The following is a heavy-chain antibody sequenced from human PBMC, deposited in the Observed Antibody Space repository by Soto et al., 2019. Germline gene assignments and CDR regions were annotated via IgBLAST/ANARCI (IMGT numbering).Heavy chain of an antibody. Sequence: PGQCMRLSRAPAAFSFSAYYMSWIRQPPGKWLEWVSYISSTGSTIYNADSVKNRFTISRDNAKNSRYLQINSRRAENTAVYYCARDPPRIQLGRRRFDYWGQGTLVTGSS. CDR3: ARDPPRIQLGRRRFDY. CDR1: AFSFSAYY. J-gene: IGHJ4*02. D-gene: IGHD5-18*01. V-gene: IGHV3-11*01. CDR2: ISSTGSTI.